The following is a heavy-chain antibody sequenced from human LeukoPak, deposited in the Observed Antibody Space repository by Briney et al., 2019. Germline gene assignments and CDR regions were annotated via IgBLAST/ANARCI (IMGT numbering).Heavy chain of an antibody. CDR3: ARVPYVWGSYRYSRYYYYMDV. J-gene: IGHJ6*03. CDR2: INHSGST. Sequence: SETPSLTCAVYGGSFSGYYWSWIRQPPGKGLEWIGEINHSGSTNYNPSLKSRVTISVDTSKNQFSLKLSSVTAADTAVYYCARVPYVWGSYRYSRYYYYMDVWGKGTTVTVSS. V-gene: IGHV4-34*01. CDR1: GGSFSGYY. D-gene: IGHD3-16*02.